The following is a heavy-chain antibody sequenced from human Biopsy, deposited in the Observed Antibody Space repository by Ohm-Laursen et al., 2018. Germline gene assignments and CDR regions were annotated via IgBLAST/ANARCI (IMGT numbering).Heavy chain of an antibody. CDR2: INPSGSTT. J-gene: IGHJ4*02. D-gene: IGHD6-19*01. Sequence: ASVKVSCKASGYSFTSYYMHWVRQAPGQGLEWMGMINPSGSTTSYPQIFQGRVTMTRDTSKSTVYMELSSLRSADTAIYFCARNTGWYGDLYYFDYWGQGTLVTVSS. CDR1: GYSFTSYY. CDR3: ARNTGWYGDLYYFDY. V-gene: IGHV1-46*01.